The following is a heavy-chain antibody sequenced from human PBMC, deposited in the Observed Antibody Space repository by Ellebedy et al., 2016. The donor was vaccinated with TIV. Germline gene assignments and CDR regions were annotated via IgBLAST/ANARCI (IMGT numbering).Heavy chain of an antibody. CDR3: ARGRGYYYY. J-gene: IGHJ4*02. V-gene: IGHV4-59*01. Sequence: MPSETLSLTCTVSGGSISSYYWSWIRQPPGKGLEWIGYIYYSGITNYNPSLKSRVTISVDTSKNQFSLKLSSVTAADTAVYYCARGRGYYYYWGQGTLVTVSS. CDR1: GGSISSYY. D-gene: IGHD3-22*01. CDR2: IYYSGIT.